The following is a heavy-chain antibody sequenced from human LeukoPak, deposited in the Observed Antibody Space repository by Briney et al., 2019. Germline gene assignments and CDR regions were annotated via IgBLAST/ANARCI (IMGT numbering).Heavy chain of an antibody. CDR2: INPNSGGT. D-gene: IGHD2-15*01. Sequence: ASVKVSCKASGYTFTDYYMHWVRQAPGQGLEWMGRINPNSGGTNYAQKFQGRVTMTRDTSISTAYMELSRLRSDDTAVYYCARGYCSGGSCYSVENWFDPWGQGTLVTVSS. V-gene: IGHV1-2*06. CDR3: ARGYCSGGSCYSVENWFDP. J-gene: IGHJ5*02. CDR1: GYTFTDYY.